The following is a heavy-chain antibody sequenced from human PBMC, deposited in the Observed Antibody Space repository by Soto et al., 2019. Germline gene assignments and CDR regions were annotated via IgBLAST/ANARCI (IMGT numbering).Heavy chain of an antibody. CDR2: ISSSSSYI. J-gene: IGHJ3*02. CDR3: ARARRSITMVRGVIIPVGGFDI. D-gene: IGHD3-10*01. V-gene: IGHV3-21*01. CDR1: GFTFSSYS. Sequence: EVQLVESGGGLVKPGGSLRLSCAASGFTFSSYSMNWVRQAPGKGLEWVSSISSSSSYIYYADSVKGRFTISRDNAKNSLYLQMNSLRAEDTAVYYCARARRSITMVRGVIIPVGGFDIWGQGTMVTVSS.